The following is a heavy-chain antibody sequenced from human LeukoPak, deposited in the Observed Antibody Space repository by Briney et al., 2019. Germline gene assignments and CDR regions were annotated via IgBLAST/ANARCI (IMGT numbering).Heavy chain of an antibody. CDR3: AKNDLQSYYDSSGYFDY. J-gene: IGHJ4*02. D-gene: IGHD3-22*01. CDR2: ISGSGGST. Sequence: GGSLRLSCAASGFTFSSYALTWVRQAPGKGLEWVSAISGSGGSTYYADSVKGRFTISRDNSKNTLYLQMSSLRAEDTAVYYCAKNDLQSYYDSSGYFDYWGQGTLVAVSS. V-gene: IGHV3-23*01. CDR1: GFTFSSYA.